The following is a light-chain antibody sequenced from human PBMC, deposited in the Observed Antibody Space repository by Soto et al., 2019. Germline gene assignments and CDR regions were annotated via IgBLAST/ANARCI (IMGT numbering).Light chain of an antibody. CDR1: SRDLGGYNF. CDR2: EVS. J-gene: IGLJ1*01. CDR3: SSFTSGSTL. V-gene: IGLV2-8*01. Sequence: QSALTQSPSASGSPGQSVTISCTGTSRDLGGYNFVSWYQQHPGKAPKLMIYEVSKRLSGVPDRFSGSKSGNTASLTVSGLQADDEADYYCSSFTSGSTLFGTGTKVTVL.